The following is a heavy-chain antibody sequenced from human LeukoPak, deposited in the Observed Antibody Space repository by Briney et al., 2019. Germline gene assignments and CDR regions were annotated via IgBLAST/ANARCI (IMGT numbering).Heavy chain of an antibody. CDR3: AREGRGSHSGY. CDR1: GGSISSYY. V-gene: IGHV4-4*07. CDR2: ISASGST. J-gene: IGHJ4*02. Sequence: SETLSLTCTVSGGSISSYYWSWIRQPAGKGLEWIGRISASGSTNYNPSLTSRVTMSVDTSKNQFSLKLSSVTAADTAVYYCAREGRGSHSGYWGQGTLVTVSS. D-gene: IGHD1-26*01.